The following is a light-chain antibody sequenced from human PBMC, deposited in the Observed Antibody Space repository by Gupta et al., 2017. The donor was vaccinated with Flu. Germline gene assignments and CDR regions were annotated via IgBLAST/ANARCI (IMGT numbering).Light chain of an antibody. Sequence: DIVMTQSPDSLIVSLGERATINCKSSQSVLYSSDNRNYLAWYQQKPGQSPKLLIHWASTRESGVPDRFSGSGSGTDFTLAISSLEAEDLALYYCLQYHATPLTFGGGTKVEIK. J-gene: IGKJ4*01. V-gene: IGKV4-1*01. CDR2: WAS. CDR3: LQYHATPLT. CDR1: QSVLYSSDNRNY.